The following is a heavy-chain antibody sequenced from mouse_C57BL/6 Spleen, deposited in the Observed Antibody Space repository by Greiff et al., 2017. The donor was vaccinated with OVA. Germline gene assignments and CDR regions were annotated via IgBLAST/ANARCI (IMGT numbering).Heavy chain of an antibody. D-gene: IGHD2-1*01. Sequence: EVKVVESGGGLVKPGGSLKLSCAASGFTFSSYAMSWVRQTPEKRLEWVATISDGGSYTYYPDNVKGRFTISRDNAKNNLYLQMSHLKSEDTAMYYCARAGGKLSWFAYWGQGTLVTVSA. CDR3: ARAGGKLSWFAY. V-gene: IGHV5-4*03. CDR2: ISDGGSYT. CDR1: GFTFSSYA. J-gene: IGHJ3*01.